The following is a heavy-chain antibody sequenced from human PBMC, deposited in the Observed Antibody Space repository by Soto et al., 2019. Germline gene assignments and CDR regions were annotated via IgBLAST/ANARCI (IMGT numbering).Heavy chain of an antibody. J-gene: IGHJ4*02. D-gene: IGHD2-15*01. CDR3: ASDGGRHFGGIDS. Sequence: QVQLVQSGAEVKKPGSSVKVSCKASGGTFSSYSINWVRQAPGQGLEWMGEIIPIFSTANYAQKFQGRVTITADEDKSTAYTELSSMLSEETAVYYCASDGGRHFGGIDSWGQGTLVTVSS. V-gene: IGHV1-69*01. CDR2: IIPIFSTA. CDR1: GGTFSSYS.